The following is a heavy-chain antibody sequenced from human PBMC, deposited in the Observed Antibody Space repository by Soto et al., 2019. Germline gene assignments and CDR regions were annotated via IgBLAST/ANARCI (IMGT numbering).Heavy chain of an antibody. CDR3: AGLYHYDSSGYYDY. CDR2: INPGGGRT. CDR1: GNSFTTYY. D-gene: IGHD3-22*01. V-gene: IGHV1-46*01. J-gene: IGHJ4*02. Sequence: ASVKVSCKASGNSFTTYYMHWVRQAPGQGLEWMGIINPGGGRTTYAQKFQGRVTMTRDTSTSTFHMELSSLTSEDTAVYYCAGLYHYDSSGYYDYWGQGTLVTVSS.